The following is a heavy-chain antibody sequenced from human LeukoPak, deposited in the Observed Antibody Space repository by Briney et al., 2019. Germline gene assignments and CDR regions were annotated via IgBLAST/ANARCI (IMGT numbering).Heavy chain of an antibody. V-gene: IGHV4-39*07. CDR2: IYTSGST. J-gene: IGHJ5*02. D-gene: IGHD4-17*01. Sequence: SETLSLTCTVSGGSISSSSYYWGWIRQPPGKGLEWIGRIYTSGSTKYNPSLKSRVTMSVDTSKNQFSLKLSSVTAADTAVYYCARGGMTTVTNWFDPWGQGTLVTVSS. CDR3: ARGGMTTVTNWFDP. CDR1: GGSISSSSYY.